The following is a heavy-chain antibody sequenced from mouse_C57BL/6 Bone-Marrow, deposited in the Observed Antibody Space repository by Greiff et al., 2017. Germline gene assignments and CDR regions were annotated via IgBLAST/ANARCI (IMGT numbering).Heavy chain of an antibody. V-gene: IGHV1-4*01. CDR1: GYTFTSYT. J-gene: IGHJ4*01. Sequence: VQLQQSGAELARPGASVKMSCKASGYTFTSYTMHWVKQRPGQGLEWIGYINPSSGYTKYNQKFKDKATLTADKSSSTAYMQLSRLTSEDSAVYYCARDGSSYRYYAMDYWGQGTSVTVSS. CDR3: ARDGSSYRYYAMDY. CDR2: INPSSGYT. D-gene: IGHD1-1*01.